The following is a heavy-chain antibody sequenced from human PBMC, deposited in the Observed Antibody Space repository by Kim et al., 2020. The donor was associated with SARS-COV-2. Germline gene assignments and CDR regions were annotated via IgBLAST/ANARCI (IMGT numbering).Heavy chain of an antibody. V-gene: IGHV4-39*01. J-gene: IGHJ4*02. CDR2: IYYSGST. Sequence: SETLSLTCTVSGGSISSSSYYWGWIRQPPGKGLEWIGSIYYSGSTYYNPSLKSRVTISVDTSKNQFSLKLSSVTAADTAVYYCARKTGYSGYDIFFMAVAGFDYWGQGTLVTVSS. CDR1: GGSISSSSYY. D-gene: IGHD5-12*01. CDR3: ARKTGYSGYDIFFMAVAGFDY.